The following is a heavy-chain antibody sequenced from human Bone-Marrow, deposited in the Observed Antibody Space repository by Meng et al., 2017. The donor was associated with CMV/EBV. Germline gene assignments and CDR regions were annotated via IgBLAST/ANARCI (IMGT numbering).Heavy chain of an antibody. CDR2: ISYDGSNK. CDR1: GFTFNNYG. V-gene: IGHV3-30*19. CDR3: ARAFSYSFDY. Sequence: GGSLRLSCAASGFTFNNYGMHWVRQAPGKGLEWVAVISYDGSNKYYADSVKGRFTISRDNSKNTLYLQMNSLRAEDTAVYYCARAFSYSFDYWGQGTLVTVSS. D-gene: IGHD4-11*01. J-gene: IGHJ4*02.